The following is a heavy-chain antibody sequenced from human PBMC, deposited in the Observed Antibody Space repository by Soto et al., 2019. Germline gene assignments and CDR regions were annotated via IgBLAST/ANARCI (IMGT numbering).Heavy chain of an antibody. D-gene: IGHD5-18*01. CDR1: RFTFSSYS. J-gene: IGHJ6*02. Sequence: GGSLRLSCAASRFTFSSYSMNWVRQAPGKGLEWVSSISSSSSYIYYADSVKGRFTISRDNAKNSLYLQMNSLRAEDTAVYYCAREVDTAMVKDYYYGMDVWGQGTTVTVSS. CDR2: ISSSSSYI. V-gene: IGHV3-21*01. CDR3: AREVDTAMVKDYYYGMDV.